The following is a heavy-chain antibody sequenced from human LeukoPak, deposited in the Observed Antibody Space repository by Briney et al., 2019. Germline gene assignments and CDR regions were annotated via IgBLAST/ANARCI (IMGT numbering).Heavy chain of an antibody. CDR1: GFTLSSYV. V-gene: IGHV3-23*01. J-gene: IGHJ4*02. Sequence: GGSLPHSHSASGFTLSSYVMIWVRQAPGKGLEWVSAISGSGGSTYYADSVKGRFTISRDNSKKTLYLQVNGLRAEDTAVYYCAKDWVVVTVPVTGGWGEGTLVTVSS. CDR3: AKDWVVVTVPVTGG. CDR2: ISGSGGST. D-gene: IGHD2-15*01.